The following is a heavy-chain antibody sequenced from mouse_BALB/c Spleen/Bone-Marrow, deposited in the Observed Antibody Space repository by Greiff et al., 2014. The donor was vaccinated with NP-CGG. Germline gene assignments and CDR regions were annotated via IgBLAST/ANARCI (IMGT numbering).Heavy chain of an antibody. D-gene: IGHD6-1*01. Sequence: SGAELMKPGASVKISCTATGYTFSSYWISWVKQRPGHGLEWIGDILPGSGSTYYNENFKGKATVTADTSSNTAYMQLSSLTSEDSAVYYCARASWDYWGQGTSVTVSA. V-gene: IGHV1-9*01. CDR3: ARASWDY. J-gene: IGHJ4*01. CDR2: ILPGSGST. CDR1: GYTFSSYW.